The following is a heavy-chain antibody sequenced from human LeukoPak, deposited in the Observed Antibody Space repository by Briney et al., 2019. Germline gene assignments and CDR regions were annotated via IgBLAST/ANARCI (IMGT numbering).Heavy chain of an antibody. J-gene: IGHJ4*02. CDR2: ISDSGST. CDR3: ARGTWGGTDY. V-gene: IGHV4-59*08. D-gene: IGHD2-15*01. CDR1: GGSITNYN. Sequence: SETLSLTCTVSGGSITNYNWNWIRQPPGKGLEWIGYISDSGSTNYNPSLQSRVTISVDTSKNLFSLKLSSVTAADTAVYYCARGTWGGTDYWGQGTLVTVSS.